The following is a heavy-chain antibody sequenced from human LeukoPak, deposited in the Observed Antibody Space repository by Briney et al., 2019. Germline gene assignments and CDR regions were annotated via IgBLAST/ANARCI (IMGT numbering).Heavy chain of an antibody. V-gene: IGHV1-46*01. Sequence: ASVKVSCKASGYTFTSYYMHWVRQAPGQGLEWMGIINPSGGSTSYAQKFQGRVTMTRDMSTSTVYMELSSLRAEDTAVYYCAKDRGLWFGEFTYWGQETLVTVSS. D-gene: IGHD3-10*01. CDR3: AKDRGLWFGEFTY. CDR2: INPSGGST. J-gene: IGHJ4*02. CDR1: GYTFTSYY.